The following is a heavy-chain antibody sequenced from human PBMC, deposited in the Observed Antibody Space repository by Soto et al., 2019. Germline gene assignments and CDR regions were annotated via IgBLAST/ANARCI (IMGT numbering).Heavy chain of an antibody. Sequence: SETLSLTCNVSGASVSSGSHYWSWIRQPPGKGLEWIGHIYFSGSTKYNPSLKSRVTISVDMSKNQFSLRVISVTAADTAVYYCARGDPGYSYGKVDLWGQGTLVTVSS. CDR2: IYFSGST. D-gene: IGHD5-18*01. V-gene: IGHV4-61*01. CDR1: GASVSSGSHY. CDR3: ARGDPGYSYGKVDL. J-gene: IGHJ5*02.